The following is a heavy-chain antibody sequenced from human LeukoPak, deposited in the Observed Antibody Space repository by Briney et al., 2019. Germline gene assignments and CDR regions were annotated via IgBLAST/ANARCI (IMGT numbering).Heavy chain of an antibody. V-gene: IGHV4-59*01. CDR2: IYYSGST. Sequence: SGTLCLSCAVSGGSFSSYDWSWVRQPPGKGLEWVWYIYYSGSTNYNTSLKRRVTISVDTPKTQFSVKLSSVTAAHTAVYYGARDEGWDREMATTTGDAFDIWGQGTMVTVSS. J-gene: IGHJ3*02. CDR3: ARDEGWDREMATTTGDAFDI. CDR1: GGSFSSYD. D-gene: IGHD5-24*01.